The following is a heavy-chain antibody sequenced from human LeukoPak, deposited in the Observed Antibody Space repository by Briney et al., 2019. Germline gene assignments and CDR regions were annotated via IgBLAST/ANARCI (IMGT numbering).Heavy chain of an antibody. V-gene: IGHV4-39*07. CDR2: IYYSGST. CDR3: ARDSSSWLARDY. J-gene: IGHJ4*02. CDR1: GGSISSSSYY. Sequence: SETLSLTCTVSGGSISSSSYYWGWIRQPPGTGLEWIGSIYYSGSTYYNPSLKSRVTISVDTSKNQFSLKLSSVTAADTAVYYCARDSSSWLARDYWGQGTLVTVSS. D-gene: IGHD6-13*01.